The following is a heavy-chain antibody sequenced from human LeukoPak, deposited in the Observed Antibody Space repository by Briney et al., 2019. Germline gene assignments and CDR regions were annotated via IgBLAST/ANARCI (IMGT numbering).Heavy chain of an antibody. CDR2: VSGSGSTV. CDR1: GYTFGDHI. CDR3: VRQFAS. V-gene: IGHV3-48*01. Sequence: GGSLRLSCAASGYTFGDHIMNWVRQLPGKRLEWVAYVSGSGSTVYYADSVKGRFTVSRDNGKSSLYLQMNSLRVEDTALYYCVRQFASWGQGTLVTVSS. J-gene: IGHJ4*02.